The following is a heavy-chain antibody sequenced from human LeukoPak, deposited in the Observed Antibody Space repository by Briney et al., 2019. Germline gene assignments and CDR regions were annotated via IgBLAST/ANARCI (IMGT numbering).Heavy chain of an antibody. V-gene: IGHV1-69*13. CDR2: IIPIFGTA. CDR3: AKFNGGVGGGDAFDI. Sequence: SVTVSCKASGGTFSSYAISWVRQAPGQGLEWMGGIIPIFGTANYAQKFQGRVTITADESTSTAYMELSSLRSEDTAVYYCAKFNGGVGGGDAFDIWGQGTMVTVSS. J-gene: IGHJ3*02. CDR1: GGTFSSYA. D-gene: IGHD3-16*01.